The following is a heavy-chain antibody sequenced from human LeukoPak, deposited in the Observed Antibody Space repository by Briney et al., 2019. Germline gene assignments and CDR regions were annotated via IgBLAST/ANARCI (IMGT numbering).Heavy chain of an antibody. CDR3: ARTVDSPGGMDV. D-gene: IGHD2-21*01. CDR2: ISSSSSYI. V-gene: IGHV3-21*01. Sequence: GGSLRLSCAASGFTFSSYSMNWVRQAPGEGLEWVSSISSSSSYIYYADSVKGRFTISRDNAKNSLYLQMNSLRAEDTAVYYCARTVDSPGGMDVWGQGTTVTVSS. J-gene: IGHJ6*02. CDR1: GFTFSSYS.